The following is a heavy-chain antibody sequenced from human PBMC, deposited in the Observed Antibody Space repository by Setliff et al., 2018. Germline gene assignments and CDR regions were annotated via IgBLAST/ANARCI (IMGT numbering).Heavy chain of an antibody. J-gene: IGHJ5*02. CDR1: GLSVSRSY. V-gene: IGHV3-7*01. D-gene: IGHD6-25*01. CDR3: VPGRGS. Sequence: PGGSLRLSCAASGLSVSRSYMAWVRQAPGKGLEWLASINPHGSEKYYADSVKGRFTISRDNAQNTLYLHMNNLRAEDTAVFYCVPGRGSWGQGALVTVSS. CDR2: INPHGSEK.